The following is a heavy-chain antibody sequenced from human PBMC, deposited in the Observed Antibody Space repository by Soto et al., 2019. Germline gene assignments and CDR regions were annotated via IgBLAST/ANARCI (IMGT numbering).Heavy chain of an antibody. CDR2: IYYSGST. J-gene: IGHJ4*02. Sequence: QVQLQESGPGLVKPSQTLSLTCTVSGGSISSGGYYWSWIRQHPGKGLEWIGYIYYSGSTYYNPSLKSRVTISVDPSKNQSSLKLSSVTAADTAVYYCARSGWSGYHPVYYDYWGQGTLVTVSS. V-gene: IGHV4-31*03. CDR3: ARSGWSGYHPVYYDY. D-gene: IGHD5-12*01. CDR1: GGSISSGGYY.